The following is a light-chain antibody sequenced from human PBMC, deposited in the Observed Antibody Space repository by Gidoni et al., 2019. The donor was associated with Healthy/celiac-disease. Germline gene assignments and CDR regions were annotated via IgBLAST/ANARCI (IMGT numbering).Light chain of an antibody. CDR1: QSLLHSNGYNY. CDR2: LGS. CDR3: MQALQTPWT. Sequence: DIVMTQSPLSLPVTPGEPASISCRSSQSLLHSNGYNYLDWYLQKPGQSPQLLIYLGSNRASGGPDRVSGSGSGTDVTLKISRVEAEDVGVYYCMQALQTPWTFGQGTKVEIK. J-gene: IGKJ1*01. V-gene: IGKV2-28*01.